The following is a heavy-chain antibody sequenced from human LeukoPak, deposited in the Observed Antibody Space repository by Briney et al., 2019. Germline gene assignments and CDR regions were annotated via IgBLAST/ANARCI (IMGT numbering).Heavy chain of an antibody. CDR1: GFTVKKNF. V-gene: IGHV3-53*01. Sequence: GGSLRLSCAASGFTVKKNFMYWVRQAPGKGLEWVSVIRTDGDTHYADSVKGRFSISRDDSKNTIYLQMNSLRAEDTAVYYCAREENGGVYDDGFDIWGQGAMVIVSS. J-gene: IGHJ3*02. D-gene: IGHD5/OR15-5a*01. CDR2: IRTDGDT. CDR3: AREENGGVYDDGFDI.